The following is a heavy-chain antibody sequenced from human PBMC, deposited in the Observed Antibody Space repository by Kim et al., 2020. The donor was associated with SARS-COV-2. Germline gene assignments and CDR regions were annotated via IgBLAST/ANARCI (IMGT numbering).Heavy chain of an antibody. CDR3: ARGKYTSSWYRGDLDY. D-gene: IGHD6-13*01. CDR1: GGPINTGNYY. J-gene: IGHJ4*01. Sequence: SETLSLTCTVSGGPINTGNYYWSWIRQHPEKGLEWIGHIHYSGTTYYIPSLKGRVTISVDTSKNQFFLDLRSVTAADSAMYYCARGKYTSSWYRGDLDY. CDR2: IHYSGTT. V-gene: IGHV4-31*03.